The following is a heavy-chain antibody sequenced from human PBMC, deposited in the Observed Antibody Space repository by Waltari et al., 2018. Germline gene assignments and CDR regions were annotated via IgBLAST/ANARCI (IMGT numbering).Heavy chain of an antibody. CDR3: ARDRRVYSSSWYEKNWFDP. Sequence: QVQLVQSGAEVKKPGASVKVSCKASGYTFTGYYMHWVRPAPGQGLEWMGWINPNSGGTNYAQKFQGWVTMTRDTSISTAYMELSRLRSDDTAVYYCARDRRVYSSSWYEKNWFDPWGQGTLVTVSS. CDR1: GYTFTGYY. V-gene: IGHV1-2*04. CDR2: INPNSGGT. D-gene: IGHD6-13*01. J-gene: IGHJ5*02.